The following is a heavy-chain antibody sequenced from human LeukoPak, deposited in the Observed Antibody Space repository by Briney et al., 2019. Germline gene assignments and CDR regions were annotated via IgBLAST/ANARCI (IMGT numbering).Heavy chain of an antibody. V-gene: IGHV3-66*01. Sequence: GGSLRLSCAASGFTVSSNYTSWVRQAPGKGLEWVSVIYSGGSTYYADSVKGRFTISRDDSKNTLYLQMNSLKTEDTAVYYCTTEMYSSSWVARRALRFDPWGQGTLVTVSS. CDR3: TTEMYSSSWVARRALRFDP. CDR2: IYSGGST. D-gene: IGHD6-13*01. CDR1: GFTVSSNY. J-gene: IGHJ5*02.